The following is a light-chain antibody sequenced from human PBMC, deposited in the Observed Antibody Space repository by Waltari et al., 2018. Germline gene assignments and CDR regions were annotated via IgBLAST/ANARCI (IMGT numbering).Light chain of an antibody. Sequence: EIVMTQSPATLSVSPGERATLSCRASQSVSSNLAWYQHKPGQAPRLLIYGASTRATGNPARFSGSGSGTEFTLTISSMQSEDFAVYYCQQYNNWPRTFGQGTKVEIK. CDR1: QSVSSN. CDR3: QQYNNWPRT. V-gene: IGKV3-15*01. CDR2: GAS. J-gene: IGKJ1*01.